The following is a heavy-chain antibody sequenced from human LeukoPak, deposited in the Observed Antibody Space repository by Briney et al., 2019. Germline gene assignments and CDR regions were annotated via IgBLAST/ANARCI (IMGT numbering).Heavy chain of an antibody. CDR1: GLTFSDNW. V-gene: IGHV3-7*04. CDR2: INQDGSET. J-gene: IGHJ4*02. CDR3: ARHMFYKYDY. D-gene: IGHD3-10*01. Sequence: PGESLRLSYAASGLTFSDNWVTWVRQAPGKGLEWVANINQDGSETYYVDSVKGRFTISRDNAKKLLFLQTTSLRAEDTAVYYCARHMFYKYDYWGQGALVTVSS.